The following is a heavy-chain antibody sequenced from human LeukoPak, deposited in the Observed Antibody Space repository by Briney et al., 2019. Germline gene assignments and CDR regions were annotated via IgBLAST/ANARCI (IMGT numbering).Heavy chain of an antibody. V-gene: IGHV4-59*01. CDR3: ATSLAAGGTLHM. J-gene: IGHJ4*02. Sequence: PSETLSLTCSMHGVPSCSYLWIWIRQPPGKEPECIGYIYNSGSTKYNPSLKSRVTISVDTSKNQFSLKLSSVATADTAVYYCATSLAAGGTLHMWGQGPLVTVSS. D-gene: IGHD6-13*01. CDR2: IYNSGST. CDR1: GVPSCSYL.